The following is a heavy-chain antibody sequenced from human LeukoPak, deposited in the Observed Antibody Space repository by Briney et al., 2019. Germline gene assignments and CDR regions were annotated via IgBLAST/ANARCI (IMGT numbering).Heavy chain of an antibody. CDR2: IIPIFGTA. D-gene: IGHD3-22*01. CDR1: GGTFSSYA. CDR3: ARVDIVVGQRPYYYYGMDV. V-gene: IGHV1-69*01. J-gene: IGHJ6*02. Sequence: GGSLRLSCAASGGTFSSYAISWVRQAPGQGLEWMGGIIPIFGTANYAQKFQGRVTITADESTSTAYMELSSLRSEDTVVYYCARVDIVVGQRPYYYYGMDVWGQGTTVTVSS.